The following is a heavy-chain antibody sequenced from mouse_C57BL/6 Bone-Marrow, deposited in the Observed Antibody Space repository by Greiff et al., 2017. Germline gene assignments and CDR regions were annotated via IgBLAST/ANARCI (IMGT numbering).Heavy chain of an antibody. CDR3: TRDLLLRYPGMDY. J-gene: IGHJ4*01. CDR1: GYTFTSYW. Sequence: VHVKQSGPVLARPGASVKMSCKTSGYTFTSYWMHWVKQRPGQGLEWIGAIYPGNSDTSYNQKLKGKAKLTAVTSASTAYMELSSLTNEDSAVYYCTRDLLLRYPGMDYWGQGTSVTVSS. D-gene: IGHD1-1*01. V-gene: IGHV1-5*01. CDR2: IYPGNSDT.